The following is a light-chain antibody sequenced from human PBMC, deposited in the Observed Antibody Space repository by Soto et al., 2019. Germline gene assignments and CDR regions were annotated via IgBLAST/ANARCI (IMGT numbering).Light chain of an antibody. V-gene: IGKV1-5*03. J-gene: IGKJ1*01. CDR1: QSIKTW. CDR2: KAS. Sequence: DIQMAQSPSTLSASVGDTVTVTCRASQSIKTWLAWYQQTPGKAPKLLIYKASSLETGVPSRFSGSASGTEFTLTISSLQPDDCATYYGQQYDTYPWTFGQGTKVEIK. CDR3: QQYDTYPWT.